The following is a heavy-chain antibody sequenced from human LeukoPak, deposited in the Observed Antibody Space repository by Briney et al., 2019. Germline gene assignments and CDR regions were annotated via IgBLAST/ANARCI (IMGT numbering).Heavy chain of an antibody. CDR1: GYTFTNYY. J-gene: IGHJ6*02. Sequence: GASVKVSCKASGYTFTNYYMHWVRQAPGQGLEWMGIINPSGGSASYAQKFQGRVTVTRDTSTSTVYMELSSLRSEDTAVYYCAREIGMGAFDYYYYGMDVWGQGTTVTVSS. V-gene: IGHV1-46*01. D-gene: IGHD3-16*01. CDR2: INPSGGSA. CDR3: AREIGMGAFDYYYYGMDV.